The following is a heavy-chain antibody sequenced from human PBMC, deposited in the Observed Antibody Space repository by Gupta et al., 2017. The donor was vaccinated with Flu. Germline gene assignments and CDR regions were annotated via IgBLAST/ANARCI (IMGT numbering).Heavy chain of an antibody. CDR2: ITGIGFNT. Sequence: WVRQAPGKGLEWVSGITGIGFNTYYGDSVKGRFTISRDNYRNTLSLQMNSLSGEDTAVYYCAKLTRFDYYLLSPPSQYYGLDVWGQGTTVTVSS. D-gene: IGHD3-10*01. CDR3: AKLTRFDYYLLSPPSQYYGLDV. J-gene: IGHJ6*02. V-gene: IGHV3-23*01.